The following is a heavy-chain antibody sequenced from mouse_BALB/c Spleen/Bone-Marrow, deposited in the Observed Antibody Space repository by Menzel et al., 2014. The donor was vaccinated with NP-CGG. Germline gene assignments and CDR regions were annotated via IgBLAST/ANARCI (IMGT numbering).Heavy chain of an antibody. CDR1: GFAFSSYD. V-gene: IGHV5-12-1*01. CDR3: ARPLYYYGSSPFYAMDY. J-gene: IGHJ4*01. Sequence: EVQGVESGGGLVKPGGSLKLSCAASGFAFSSYDMSWVRQTPEKRLEWVAYISSGGGSTYYPDTVTGRFTISRDNAKNTLYRQMSSLKSEDTAMYYCARPLYYYGSSPFYAMDYWGQGTSVTVSS. D-gene: IGHD1-1*01. CDR2: ISSGGGST.